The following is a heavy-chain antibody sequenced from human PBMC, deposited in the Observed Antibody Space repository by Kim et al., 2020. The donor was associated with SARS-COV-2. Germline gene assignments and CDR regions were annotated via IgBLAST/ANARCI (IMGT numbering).Heavy chain of an antibody. D-gene: IGHD5-18*01. V-gene: IGHV4-30-2*01. CDR1: GGSISSGGYS. CDR2: IYHSGST. J-gene: IGHJ5*02. Sequence: SETLSLTCAVSGGSISSGGYSWSWIRQPPGKGVEWIGYIYHSGSTYYNPSLKSRVTISVDRSKNQFSLKLSSVTAADTAVYYCARGVSGYSYEIGLPLVQNWFDPWGQGTLVTVSS. CDR3: ARGVSGYSYEIGLPLVQNWFDP.